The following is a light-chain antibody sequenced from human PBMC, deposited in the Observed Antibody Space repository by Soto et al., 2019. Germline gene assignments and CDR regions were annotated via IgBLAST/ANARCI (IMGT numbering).Light chain of an antibody. J-gene: IGKJ5*01. V-gene: IGKV3-11*01. CDR2: DVS. CDR3: QQRYIWPPIT. CDR1: QSVLSY. Sequence: EIVLTQSPATLSLSPGERATLSCRASQSVLSYLVWYQQKPGQAPRLLIYDVSNRATGVPARFSGSGSGTDFTLTISSLEPEDFAVYYCQQRYIWPPITFGQGTRLEIK.